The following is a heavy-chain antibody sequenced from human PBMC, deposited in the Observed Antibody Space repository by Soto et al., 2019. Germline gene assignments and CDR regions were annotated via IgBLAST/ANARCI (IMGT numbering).Heavy chain of an antibody. CDR2: ISYDGSNK. Sequence: QVQLVESGGGVVQPGRSLRLSCAASGFTFSSYGMHWVRQAPGKGLEWVAVISYDGSNKYYADSVKGRFTISRDNSKNTLYLQMNSLRAEDTAVYYCAKPYDFDTNGIYYFDYWVQGTLVTVSS. V-gene: IGHV3-30*18. J-gene: IGHJ4*02. D-gene: IGHD3-3*01. CDR3: AKPYDFDTNGIYYFDY. CDR1: GFTFSSYG.